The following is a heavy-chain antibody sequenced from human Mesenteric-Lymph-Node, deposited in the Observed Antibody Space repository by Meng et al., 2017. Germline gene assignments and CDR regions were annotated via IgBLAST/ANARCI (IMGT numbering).Heavy chain of an antibody. V-gene: IGHV1-18*01. Sequence: QVQRGQAGAEVKKPGAAVTVSCKASGYTLTSCGFSWVRKAPGQGLEWMGWISAYNVNPNDAQKLQGRVTMTTDTSTSTAYMELRSLRSDDTAVYYCARDTLYYDILTGYSPTNWFDPWGQGTLVTVSS. D-gene: IGHD3-9*01. J-gene: IGHJ5*02. CDR3: ARDTLYYDILTGYSPTNWFDP. CDR1: GYTLTSCG. CDR2: ISAYNVNP.